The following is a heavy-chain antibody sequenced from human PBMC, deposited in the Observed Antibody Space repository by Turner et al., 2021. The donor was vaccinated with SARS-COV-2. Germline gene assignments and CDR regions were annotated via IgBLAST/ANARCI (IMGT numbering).Heavy chain of an antibody. J-gene: IGHJ1*01. CDR2: ITRSGRP. CDR3: ATGTRVVWELLHH. CDR1: GLSSTNYY. V-gene: IGHV4-34*01. D-gene: IGHD1-26*01. Sequence: QVHLQQWGAGLLKPSETLSLTCAVSGLSSTNYYWTWIRQSPGKGLEWIGEITRSGRPDYNPSLRSRVTISIDTSKNEFSLILNSVTAADSGVYYCATGTRVVWELLHHWGQGTTVTVSS.